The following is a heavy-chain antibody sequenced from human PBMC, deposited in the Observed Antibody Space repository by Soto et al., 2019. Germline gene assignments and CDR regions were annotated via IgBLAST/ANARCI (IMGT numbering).Heavy chain of an antibody. CDR3: ARAPRLTKFVFVITEGAGAFDV. CDR1: GDSINSGDYY. D-gene: IGHD3-22*01. V-gene: IGHV4-31*11. CDR2: IYHSGRT. Sequence: QVQFQESGPGLVRPSQTLSLTCAVFGDSINSGDYYWTWLRQHAGKGLEWFGHIYHSGRTHYNPALMRRFDISLKTSKNQLSLTLTSVPAADTAVYYCARAPRLTKFVFVITEGAGAFDVWGQGTMVTVSS. J-gene: IGHJ3*01.